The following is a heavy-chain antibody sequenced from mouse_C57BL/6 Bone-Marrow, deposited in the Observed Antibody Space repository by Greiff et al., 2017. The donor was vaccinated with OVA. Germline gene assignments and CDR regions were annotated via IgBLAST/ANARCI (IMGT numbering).Heavy chain of an antibody. D-gene: IGHD6-1*01. CDR1: GYTFTDHT. CDR3: AREDPHGGYAMDY. CDR2: IYPRDGST. J-gene: IGHJ4*01. Sequence: VQLQQSDAELVKPGASVKLSCKVSGYTFTDHTIHWMKQRPEQGLEWIGYIYPRDGSTKYNEKFKGKATLTADKSSSTAYMQLNSLTSEDSAVYFCAREDPHGGYAMDYWGQGTSVTVSS. V-gene: IGHV1-78*01.